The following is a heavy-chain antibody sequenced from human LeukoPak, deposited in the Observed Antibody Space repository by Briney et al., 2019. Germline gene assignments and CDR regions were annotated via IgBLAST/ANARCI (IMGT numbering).Heavy chain of an antibody. CDR2: IYYSGST. CDR3: ARVGDFFSFGSYYYYMDV. D-gene: IGHD3-3*01. Sequence: PSETLSLTCTVSGGSISSYYWSWIRQPPGKGLEWIGYIYYSGSTNYNPSLKSRVTISVDTSKNQFSLKLSSVTAADTAVYYCARVGDFFSFGSYYYYMDVWGKGTTVTVSS. V-gene: IGHV4-59*01. CDR1: GGSISSYY. J-gene: IGHJ6*03.